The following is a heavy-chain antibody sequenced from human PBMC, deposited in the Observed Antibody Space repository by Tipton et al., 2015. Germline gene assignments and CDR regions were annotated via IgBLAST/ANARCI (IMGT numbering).Heavy chain of an antibody. V-gene: IGHV3-33*01. CDR1: GLIFKSYA. Sequence: SGLIFKSYAMHWVRQAPGKGLEWVGLIWYDGSHQYYVDSVKGRFTISRDNSRNTLYLQMNSLRVEDTAVYYCARDGTAHVLNGLDVWGQGTTVTVSS. D-gene: IGHD1-26*01. CDR3: ARDGTAHVLNGLDV. J-gene: IGHJ6*02. CDR2: IWYDGSHQ.